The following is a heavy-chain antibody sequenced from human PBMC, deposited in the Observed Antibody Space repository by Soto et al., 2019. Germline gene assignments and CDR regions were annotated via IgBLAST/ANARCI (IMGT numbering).Heavy chain of an antibody. CDR1: GGTINSGGYC. J-gene: IGHJ4*02. D-gene: IGHD2-15*01. CDR2: ISYGGTT. V-gene: IGHV4-31*03. Sequence: PSETLSLTCTVSGGTINSGGYCWSWIRQHPGEGLEWIGCISYGGTTSYNPSLKSRVIISVDTSKNQFSLKLTSVTAADTAVYYCSRGILVWGQGTLVTVSS. CDR3: SRGILV.